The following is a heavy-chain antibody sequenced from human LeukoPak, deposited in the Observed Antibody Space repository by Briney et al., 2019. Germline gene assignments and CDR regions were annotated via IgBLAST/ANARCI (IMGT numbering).Heavy chain of an antibody. J-gene: IGHJ4*02. CDR3: ARGYCSGGSCYLPPDY. CDR1: GFTFSSYS. D-gene: IGHD2-15*01. CDR2: ISSSSSYI. V-gene: IGHV3-21*01. Sequence: GGSLRLSCAASGFTFSSYSMNWVRQAPRKGLEWVSSISSSSSYIYYADSVKGRFTISRDNAKNSLYLQVNSLRAEDTAVYYCARGYCSGGSCYLPPDYWGQGTLVTVSS.